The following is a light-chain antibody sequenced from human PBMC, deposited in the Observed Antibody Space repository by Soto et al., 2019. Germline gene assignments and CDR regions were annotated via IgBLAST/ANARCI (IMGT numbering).Light chain of an antibody. Sequence: DIPMNMNTSCVSASVGDRITISSQASQGISRSLAWYQQKPWKAPKLLIYAASSLQSGVPSRFSGSGSGTEFTLTISSLQPDDFATYYCQQYNSYSGTFGQGAKVDIK. CDR2: AAS. CDR1: QGISRS. J-gene: IGKJ1*01. CDR3: QQYNSYSGT. V-gene: IGKV1-12*01.